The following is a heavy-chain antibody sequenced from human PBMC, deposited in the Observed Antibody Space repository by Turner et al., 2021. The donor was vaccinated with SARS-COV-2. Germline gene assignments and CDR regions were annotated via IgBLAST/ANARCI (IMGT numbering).Heavy chain of an antibody. Sequence: QVQLVQSGAEVKKPGSSVRVPCKASGGTFSRYTISWVRQAPGEGLEWMGRIVPILGIANNAQKFQGRVTITADKSTSTAYMELSSLRSEDTAVYYCARGWDCSSTSCYHLYYYYGMDVWGQGTTVTVSS. J-gene: IGHJ6*02. V-gene: IGHV1-69*02. CDR1: GGTFSRYT. D-gene: IGHD2-2*01. CDR3: ARGWDCSSTSCYHLYYYYGMDV. CDR2: IVPILGIA.